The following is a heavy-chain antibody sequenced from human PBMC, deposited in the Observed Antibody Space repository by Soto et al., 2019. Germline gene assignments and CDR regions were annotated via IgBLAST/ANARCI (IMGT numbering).Heavy chain of an antibody. V-gene: IGHV1-46*01. CDR1: GYTFTSYY. CDR3: ARERVYDFWSGSTLNYYYYGMDV. J-gene: IGHJ6*02. Sequence: GASVKVSCKASGYTFTSYYMHWVRQAPGQGLEWMGIINPSGGSTSYAQKFQGRVTMTRDTSTSTVYMELSSLRSEDTAVYYCARERVYDFWSGSTLNYYYYGMDVWGQGTTVTVSS. CDR2: INPSGGST. D-gene: IGHD3-3*01.